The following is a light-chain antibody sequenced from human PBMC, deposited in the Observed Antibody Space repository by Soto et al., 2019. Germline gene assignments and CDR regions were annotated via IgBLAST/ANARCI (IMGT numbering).Light chain of an antibody. J-gene: IGKJ5*01. CDR2: KVS. Sequence: DVVMTQSPLSLPVTRGQPASISVRASRSLVYSDGNTSLNWFQQRPGQSPRRLIYKVSNRDSGVPARFSGSGSGTDFALKISRVEAEDVGVYYCMQGTHWPITFGQGTRLEIK. V-gene: IGKV2-30*01. CDR3: MQGTHWPIT. CDR1: RSLVYSDGNTS.